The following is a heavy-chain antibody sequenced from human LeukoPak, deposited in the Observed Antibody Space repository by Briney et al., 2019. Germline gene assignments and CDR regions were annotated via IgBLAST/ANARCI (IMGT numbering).Heavy chain of an antibody. CDR1: GGPLSSSSYY. J-gene: IGHJ4*02. CDR3: ARVGSGSYYRYFDY. CDR2: IYYSGST. Sequence: SETLSLTCTVSGGPLSSSSYYWSWIRQPPGKGLEWIGYIYYSGSTNYNPSLKSRVTISVDTSKNQFSLKLSSVTAADTAVYYCARVGSGSYYRYFDYWGQGTLVTVSS. D-gene: IGHD1-26*01. V-gene: IGHV4-61*01.